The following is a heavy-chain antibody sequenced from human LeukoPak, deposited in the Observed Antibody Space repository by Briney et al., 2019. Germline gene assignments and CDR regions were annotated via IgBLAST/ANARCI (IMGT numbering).Heavy chain of an antibody. Sequence: ASVKVSCKASGYTFTSYGISWVRQAPGQGLEWMGWISAYNGNTNYAQKLQGRVTMTTDTSTSTAYMELRSLSSDDTAVYYCARDFGDIVVVPAAMALDYWGQGTLVTVSS. J-gene: IGHJ4*02. CDR1: GYTFTSYG. CDR2: ISAYNGNT. D-gene: IGHD2-2*01. V-gene: IGHV1-18*01. CDR3: ARDFGDIVVVPAAMALDY.